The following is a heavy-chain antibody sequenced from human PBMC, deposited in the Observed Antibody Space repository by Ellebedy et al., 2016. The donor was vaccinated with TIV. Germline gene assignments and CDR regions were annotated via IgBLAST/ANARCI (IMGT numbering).Heavy chain of an antibody. D-gene: IGHD3-3*01. V-gene: IGHV3-23*01. CDR1: GFTFDNFA. CDR3: TRLLTHGNPGLIQH. J-gene: IGHJ1*01. Sequence: PGGSLRLSCATSGFTFDNFAMRWFRQAPGKGLEWVSAITGSGDRTFYADSVKGRFTVSRDTSKNTLYLQMNSLKTEDTAVYYCTRLLTHGNPGLIQHWGQGTLVTVSS. CDR2: ITGSGDRT.